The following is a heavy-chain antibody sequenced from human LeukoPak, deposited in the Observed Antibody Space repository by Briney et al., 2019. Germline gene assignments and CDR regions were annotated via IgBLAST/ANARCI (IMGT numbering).Heavy chain of an antibody. J-gene: IGHJ6*03. CDR2: IYYSGST. CDR3: ARVQEQQLVQGDYYYYYMDV. Sequence: PSETLSLTCTVSGGSISSYYWSWIRQPPGKGLEWIGYIYYSGSTNYNPSLKSRVTISVDTSKNQFSLKVSSVTAADTAVYYCARVQEQQLVQGDYYYYYMDVWGKGTTVTVSS. D-gene: IGHD6-13*01. V-gene: IGHV4-59*08. CDR1: GGSISSYY.